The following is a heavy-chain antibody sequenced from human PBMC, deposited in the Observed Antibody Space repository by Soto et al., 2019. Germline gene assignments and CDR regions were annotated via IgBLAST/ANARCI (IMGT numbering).Heavy chain of an antibody. D-gene: IGHD3-10*02. J-gene: IGHJ6*02. CDR1: GFTFSSYA. V-gene: IGHV3-30-3*01. CDR3: ARDEILFSWAYAMAV. CDR2: ISYDGSNK. Sequence: QVQLVESGGGVVQPGRSLRLSCAASGFTFSSYAMHWVRQAPGKGLEWVAVISYDGSNKYYADSVKGRFTISRDNSKNTLYLQMNSLRAEDTAVYYCARDEILFSWAYAMAVWGQGTTVTVSS.